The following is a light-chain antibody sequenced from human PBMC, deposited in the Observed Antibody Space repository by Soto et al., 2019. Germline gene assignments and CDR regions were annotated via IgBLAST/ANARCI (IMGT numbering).Light chain of an antibody. V-gene: IGLV1-40*01. CDR1: SSDIGGGYD. CDR2: GDT. CDR3: QSYDSSLSGHVV. Sequence: QSVLTQPPSVSGAPGQRVTISCTGSSSDIGGGYDVHWYQHFPGSVPKLLIYGDTNRPSGVPDRFSGSKSGTSASLAITGLQAEDEADYYCQSYDSSLSGHVVFGGGTKLTVL. J-gene: IGLJ2*01.